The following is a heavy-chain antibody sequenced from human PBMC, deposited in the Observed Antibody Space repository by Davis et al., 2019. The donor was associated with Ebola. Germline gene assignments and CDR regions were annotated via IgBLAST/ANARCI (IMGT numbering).Heavy chain of an antibody. CDR2: IWYDGSNK. CDR1: GFTFSSYG. CDR3: ARDRAGTSQRDY. J-gene: IGHJ4*02. V-gene: IGHV3-33*01. Sequence: GESLKISCAASGFTFSSYGMHWVRQAPGKGLEWVAVIWYDGSNKYYADSVKGRFTISRDNSKNTLYLQMNSLRAEDTAVYYCARDRAGTSQRDYWGQGTLVTVSS. D-gene: IGHD1-1*01.